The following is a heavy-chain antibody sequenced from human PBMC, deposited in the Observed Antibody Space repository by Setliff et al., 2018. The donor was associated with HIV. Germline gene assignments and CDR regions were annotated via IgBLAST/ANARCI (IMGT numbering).Heavy chain of an antibody. CDR3: ARTRGYTYGYIDS. J-gene: IGHJ4*02. Sequence: TSETLSLPCTVSGDSTSSSSSYWGWIRQPPGKGLEWIGSIYYSGSTYYNPSLKSRVTISVDTSKNQFSLKLNSVTAADTAVYYCARTRGYTYGYIDSWAQGTLVTVSS. CDR2: IYYSGST. V-gene: IGHV4-39*01. CDR1: GDSTSSSSSY. D-gene: IGHD5-18*01.